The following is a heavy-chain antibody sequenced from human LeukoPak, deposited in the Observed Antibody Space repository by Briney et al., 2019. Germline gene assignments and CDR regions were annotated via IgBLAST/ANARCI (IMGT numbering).Heavy chain of an antibody. V-gene: IGHV1-2*02. CDR2: INADGGGT. CDR1: VYTFTGKY. J-gene: IGHJ3*02. D-gene: IGHD2-2*01. Sequence: ASVKVSCKASVYTFTGKYMHWVRQAPGQGLEWMGWINADGGGTRYPQKFQGRVTMTRDTSITTAYMELYSLTSDDTAVYFCAPDSVVVRNSMNAFDIWGQGTMVTVSS. CDR3: APDSVVVRNSMNAFDI.